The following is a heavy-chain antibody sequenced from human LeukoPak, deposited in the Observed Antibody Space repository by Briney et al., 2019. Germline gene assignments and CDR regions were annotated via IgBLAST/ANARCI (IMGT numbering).Heavy chain of an antibody. Sequence: GGSLRLSCAASGFILSNCAMTWVRQAPGKGLEWVSGIDTKGTRTYYADSVKGRFTISRDNSKNTLFLQMNSLRAEDTAVYYCVKEVVATIPPLWGQGALVTVSS. CDR3: VKEVVATIPPL. J-gene: IGHJ4*02. CDR2: IDTKGTRT. D-gene: IGHD5-12*01. CDR1: GFILSNCA. V-gene: IGHV3-23*01.